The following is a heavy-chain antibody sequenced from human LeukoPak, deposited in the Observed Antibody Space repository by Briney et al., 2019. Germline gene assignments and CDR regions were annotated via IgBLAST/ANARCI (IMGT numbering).Heavy chain of an antibody. D-gene: IGHD2-15*01. CDR2: IIPIFGTA. Sequence: ASVKVSCKASGYTFTGYYMHWVRQAPGQGLEWMGGIIPIFGTANYAQKFQGRVTITADKSTSTAYMELSSLRSEDTAVYYCARVTPYGMDVWGKGTTVTVSS. J-gene: IGHJ6*04. CDR3: ARVTPYGMDV. V-gene: IGHV1-69*06. CDR1: GYTFTGYY.